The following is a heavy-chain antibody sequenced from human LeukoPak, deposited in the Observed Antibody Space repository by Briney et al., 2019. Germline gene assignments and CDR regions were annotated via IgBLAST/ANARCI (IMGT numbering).Heavy chain of an antibody. CDR1: GGSISSGGYY. D-gene: IGHD1-1*01. Sequence: NPSQTLSLTCTVSGGSISSGGYYWSWIRQHPGKGLEWIGYIYYSGGTYYNPSLKSRVTISVDTSKNQFSLKLSSVTAADTAVYYCARDLEGTLDYWGQGTLVTVSS. CDR3: ARDLEGTLDY. V-gene: IGHV4-31*03. J-gene: IGHJ4*02. CDR2: IYYSGGT.